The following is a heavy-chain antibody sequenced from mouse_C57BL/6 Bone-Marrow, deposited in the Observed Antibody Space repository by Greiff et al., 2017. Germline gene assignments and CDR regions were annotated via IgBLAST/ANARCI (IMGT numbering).Heavy chain of an antibody. Sequence: DVKLVASGGDLVKPGGSLKLSCAASGFTFSSYGLSWVRQTPDKRLEWVATISSGGSYTYYPDSVKGRFTISRDNAKNTLYLQMSSLKSEDTAMYYCARPTVYYAMDYWGQGTSVTVSS. J-gene: IGHJ4*01. D-gene: IGHD1-1*01. CDR3: ARPTVYYAMDY. V-gene: IGHV5-6*02. CDR2: ISSGGSYT. CDR1: GFTFSSYG.